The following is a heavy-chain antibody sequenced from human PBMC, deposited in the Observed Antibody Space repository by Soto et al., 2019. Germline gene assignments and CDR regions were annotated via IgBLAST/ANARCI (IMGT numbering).Heavy chain of an antibody. CDR3: ARALEGSSPVWFDP. J-gene: IGHJ5*02. CDR1: GGSISSSSYY. Sequence: QLQLQESGPGLVKPSETLSLTCTVSGGSISSSSYYWGWIRQPPGKGLEWIGSIYYSGSTYYNPSLKSRVTISVDTSKNQFSLKLSSVTAADTALYYCARALEGSSPVWFDPWGQGTLVTVSS. D-gene: IGHD6-13*01. V-gene: IGHV4-39*01. CDR2: IYYSGST.